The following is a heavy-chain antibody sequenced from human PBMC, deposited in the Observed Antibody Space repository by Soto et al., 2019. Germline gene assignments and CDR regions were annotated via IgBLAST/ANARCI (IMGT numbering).Heavy chain of an antibody. CDR2: ISYIVST. CDR3: ARGGGGYSRDGFDI. J-gene: IGHJ3*02. D-gene: IGHD4-4*01. CDR1: DGSFNNYY. V-gene: IGHV4-59*01. Sequence: QVQLQESGPGLVKPSETLSLSCTVSDGSFNNYYWSWIRQSPGKGLEWIGYISYIVSTNYNPSLKSRVTISVDPSKNQFSLRLSSVSAADTAVYYCARGGGGYSRDGFDIWGQGTMVTVSS.